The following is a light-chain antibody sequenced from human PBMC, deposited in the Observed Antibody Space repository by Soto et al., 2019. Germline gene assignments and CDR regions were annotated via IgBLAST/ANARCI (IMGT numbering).Light chain of an antibody. CDR2: KAS. V-gene: IGKV1-5*03. Sequence: DIQMTQSPSTLSASVGDRVTITCRASQSISTWLAWYQQKPGEAPNLLIYKASTLRSGVPSRFSGSGSGTEFTFTISSLQPDDFATYYCQQYSIYSRTFGQGTKVELK. CDR1: QSISTW. J-gene: IGKJ1*01. CDR3: QQYSIYSRT.